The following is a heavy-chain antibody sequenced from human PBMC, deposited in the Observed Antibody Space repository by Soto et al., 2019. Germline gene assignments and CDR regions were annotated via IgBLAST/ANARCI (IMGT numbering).Heavy chain of an antibody. CDR2: IYYSGST. CDR3: ARDPGVGLSARWFDP. Sequence: QVHLQESGPGLLKPSETLTLTCTVSGGSLNNGNYYWSWLRQPPGKALEWIGHIYYSGSTSYNPSPKSRVIMSIDMSKSQFSLRLTSVTAADTAVYFCARDPGVGLSARWFDPWGQGALITVAS. J-gene: IGHJ5*02. D-gene: IGHD2-8*01. CDR1: GGSLNNGNYY. V-gene: IGHV4-61*01.